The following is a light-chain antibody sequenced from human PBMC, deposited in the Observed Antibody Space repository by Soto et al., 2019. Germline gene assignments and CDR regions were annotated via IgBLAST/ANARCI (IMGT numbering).Light chain of an antibody. CDR1: QILLHSNGYNY. CDR2: LGS. V-gene: IGKV2-28*01. Sequence: DIVMTQSPLSLPVPPGEPSSISCRSSQILLHSNGYNYLDWYLQKPGQSPQLLIYLGSNRASGVPDRFSGSGSGTDFTLKISRVEAEDVGVYYCMQPLQSWTFGQGTKVDIK. J-gene: IGKJ1*01. CDR3: MQPLQSWT.